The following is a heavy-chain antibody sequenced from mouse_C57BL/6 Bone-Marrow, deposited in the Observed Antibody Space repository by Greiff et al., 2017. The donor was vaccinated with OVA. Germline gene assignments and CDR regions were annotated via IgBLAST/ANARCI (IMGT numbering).Heavy chain of an antibody. CDR1: GFTFSDYG. Sequence: EVHLVESGGGLVKPGGSLKLSCAASGFTFSDYGMHWVRQAPEKGLEWVAYISSGSSTIYYADTVKGRFTISRDNAKNTLFLQMTRLRSEDTAMYYCARPLLRRPPYYAMDYWGQGTSVTVSS. V-gene: IGHV5-17*01. J-gene: IGHJ4*01. D-gene: IGHD2-12*01. CDR2: ISSGSSTI. CDR3: ARPLLRRPPYYAMDY.